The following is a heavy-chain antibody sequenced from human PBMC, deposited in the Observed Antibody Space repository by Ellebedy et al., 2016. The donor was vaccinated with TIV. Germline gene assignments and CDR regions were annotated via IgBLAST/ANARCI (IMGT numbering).Heavy chain of an antibody. D-gene: IGHD3-9*01. CDR1: GFTFRSYG. J-gene: IGHJ6*03. CDR2: IWYDGSNK. CDR3: AKFPGYDILTPMGYYYYMDV. V-gene: IGHV3-33*06. Sequence: GGSLRLXXAVSGFTFRSYGMHWVRQAPGKGLEWVAIIWYDGSNKYYADSVKGRFTISRDNSKNTLYLQMNNLRAEDTAVYYCAKFPGYDILTPMGYYYYMDVWGRGTTVTVSS.